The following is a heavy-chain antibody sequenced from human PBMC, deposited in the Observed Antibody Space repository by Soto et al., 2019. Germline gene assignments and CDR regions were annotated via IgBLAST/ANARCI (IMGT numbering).Heavy chain of an antibody. CDR3: ARDLDFWSDYKRGTYFDY. Sequence: QVQLVESGGGLVKPGGSLRLSCAASGFSFSDYYMSWIRQAPGKGLEWVSSISSSGKTINYADSVRGRLTISRDNAKKSLYLQMNSLRAEDTAVYYCARDLDFWSDYKRGTYFDYWRQGTLVNVSS. D-gene: IGHD3-3*01. CDR2: ISSSGKTI. V-gene: IGHV3-11*01. J-gene: IGHJ4*02. CDR1: GFSFSDYY.